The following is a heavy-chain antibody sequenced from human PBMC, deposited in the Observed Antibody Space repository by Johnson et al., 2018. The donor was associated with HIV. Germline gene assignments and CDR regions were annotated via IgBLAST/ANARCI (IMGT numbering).Heavy chain of an antibody. J-gene: IGHJ3*02. CDR3: ATDVPSAPYYNAFHI. CDR2: ISYDGSNK. CDR1: GFTLSSYT. Sequence: QVQLVESGGGVVQPGGSLRLSCAASGFTLSSYTIHWVRQAPGKGLEWVAVISYDGSNKYYADSVKGRFTISRDNSKNTLYLQMNSLIPEDTAVYYCATDVPSAPYYNAFHIWGQGTMVTVSS. V-gene: IGHV3-30*04. D-gene: IGHD1-26*01.